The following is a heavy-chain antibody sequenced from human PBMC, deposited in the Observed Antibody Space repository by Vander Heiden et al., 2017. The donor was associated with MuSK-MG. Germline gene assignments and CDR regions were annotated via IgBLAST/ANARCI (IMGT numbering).Heavy chain of an antibody. CDR1: GFTFSSYT. V-gene: IGHV3-21*01. J-gene: IGHJ3*02. CDR2: ISSSSSSI. D-gene: IGHD3-10*01. Sequence: EVQLVESGGGLVKPGGPLRLSCAASGFTFSSYTMNWVRQAPGKGLEWVSTISSSSSSIYYADSVKGRLTISRDNAKNSLYMQMNRLRAEDTAVYYCARDAAMRRGEGAFDIWGQGTMITVYS. CDR3: ARDAAMRRGEGAFDI.